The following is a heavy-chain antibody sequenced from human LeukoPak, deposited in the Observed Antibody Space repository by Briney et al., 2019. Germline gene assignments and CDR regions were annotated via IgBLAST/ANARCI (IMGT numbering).Heavy chain of an antibody. CDR1: GLTFSSYA. J-gene: IGHJ4*02. Sequence: GGSLRLSCAASGLTFSSYAMSWVRQAPGKGREWVSAISGSGGSTYYADSVKGRFTISRDNSKNTLYLQMNSLRAEDTAVYYCAKDGYYGSGPPDYWGQGTLVTVSS. D-gene: IGHD3-10*01. V-gene: IGHV3-23*01. CDR3: AKDGYYGSGPPDY. CDR2: ISGSGGST.